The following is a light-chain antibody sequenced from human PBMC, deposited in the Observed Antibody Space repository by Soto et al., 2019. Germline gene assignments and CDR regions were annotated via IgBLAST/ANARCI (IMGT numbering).Light chain of an antibody. J-gene: IGLJ2*01. Sequence: QSVLTQPPSVSGAPGQRVTISCTGSTSNIGSNYDVHWYQQIPGTAPKLLIYGNNNRPSGVPDRFSGSKSVTSASLAITGLQADDEADYYCQSYDSRLSAVVFGGGTKLTVL. CDR3: QSYDSRLSAVV. CDR1: TSNIGSNYD. CDR2: GNN. V-gene: IGLV1-40*01.